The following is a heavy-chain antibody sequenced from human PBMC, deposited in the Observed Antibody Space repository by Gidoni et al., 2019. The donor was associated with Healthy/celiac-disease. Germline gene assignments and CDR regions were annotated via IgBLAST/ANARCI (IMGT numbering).Heavy chain of an antibody. CDR3: AKETGPTYYYDSSGYH. V-gene: IGHV3-23*01. CDR1: GFTFSSYA. Sequence: EVQLLESGGGLVQPGGSLRLSCAASGFTFSSYAMSWVRQAPGKGLEWVSAISGSGGSTYYADSVKGRFTISRDNSKNTLYLQMNSLRAEDTAVYYCAKETGPTYYYDSSGYHWGQGTLVTVSS. CDR2: ISGSGGST. D-gene: IGHD3-22*01. J-gene: IGHJ4*02.